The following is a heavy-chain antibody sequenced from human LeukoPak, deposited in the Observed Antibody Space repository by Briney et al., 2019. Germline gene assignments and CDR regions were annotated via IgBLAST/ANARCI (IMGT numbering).Heavy chain of an antibody. CDR3: ARVVAAGSDY. Sequence: GGPLRLSCAASGFTFSRYWMSWVRQAPGKGLEWVANIKEGGSEKYYVDPVEGRFTISRDNAKNSMYLQMNGLRAEDTALYYCARVVAAGSDYWGQGTLVTVSS. J-gene: IGHJ4*02. CDR1: GFTFSRYW. D-gene: IGHD5-12*01. CDR2: IKEGGSEK. V-gene: IGHV3-7*01.